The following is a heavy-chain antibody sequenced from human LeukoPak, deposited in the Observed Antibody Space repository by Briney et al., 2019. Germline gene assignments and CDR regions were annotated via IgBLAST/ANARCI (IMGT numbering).Heavy chain of an antibody. CDR1: GFSLSAPGVG. CDR2: IFWDDDK. J-gene: IGHJ4*02. Sequence: ESGPTLVKPTQTLTLTFTFSGFSLSAPGVGVGWFRQPPGKALERLALIFWDDDKRYSPSLKSRLTITKDTSKNQVVLTMTNMDPVDTATYYCAHRLSGSYSFDYWGQGTLVTVSS. D-gene: IGHD1-26*01. CDR3: AHRLSGSYSFDY. V-gene: IGHV2-5*02.